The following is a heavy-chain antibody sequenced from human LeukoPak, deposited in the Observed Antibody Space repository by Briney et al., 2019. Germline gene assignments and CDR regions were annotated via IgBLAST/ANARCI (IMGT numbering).Heavy chain of an antibody. CDR1: GGSISNYY. J-gene: IGHJ6*02. V-gene: IGHV4-59*01. Sequence: SETLSLTCTVSGGSISNYYWSWIRQPPGKGLEWIGYIYYSGSTNYNPSLKSRVTISVDTSKNQFSLNLSSVTAADTAMYYCARDRTPEGYYDSSHWDYYHGMDVWGQGTTVTVSS. D-gene: IGHD3-22*01. CDR3: ARDRTPEGYYDSSHWDYYHGMDV. CDR2: IYYSGST.